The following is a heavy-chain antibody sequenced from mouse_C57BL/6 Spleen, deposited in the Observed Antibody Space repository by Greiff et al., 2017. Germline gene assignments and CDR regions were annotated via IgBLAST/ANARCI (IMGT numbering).Heavy chain of an antibody. Sequence: VQLQQSGPELVKPGASVKIPCKASGYTFTDYNMDWVKQSHGKSLEWIGDINPNNGGTIYNQKFKGKATLTVDKSSSTAYMELRSLTSEDTAVYYCARGAAQATPFAYWGQGTLVTVSA. CDR1: GYTFTDYN. J-gene: IGHJ3*01. CDR3: ARGAAQATPFAY. CDR2: INPNNGGT. D-gene: IGHD3-2*02. V-gene: IGHV1-18*01.